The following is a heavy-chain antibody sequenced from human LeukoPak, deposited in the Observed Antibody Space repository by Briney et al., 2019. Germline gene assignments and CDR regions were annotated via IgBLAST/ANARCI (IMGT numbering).Heavy chain of an antibody. J-gene: IGHJ5*02. CDR2: INHSGST. V-gene: IGHV4-34*01. D-gene: IGHD2-15*01. Sequence: PSETLSLTCAVYGGSFSGYYWNWIRQPPGKGLEWIGEINHSGSTNYNPSLRSRVTISVDTSKNQFSLKLSSVTAADTAVYYCARGYCSGGSCYRGLFDPWGQGTLVTVSS. CDR3: ARGYCSGGSCYRGLFDP. CDR1: GGSFSGYY.